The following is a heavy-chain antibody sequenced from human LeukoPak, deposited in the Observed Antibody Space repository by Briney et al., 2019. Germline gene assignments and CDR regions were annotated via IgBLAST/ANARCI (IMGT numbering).Heavy chain of an antibody. Sequence: GESLKISCKGSGYSFTSYWVGWVRQMPGKGLEWMGIIYPGDSDTRYSPSFQGQVTISADKSISTAYLQWSSLKASDTAMYYCARHSSRLIRYCSGGSCYSPPYFQHWGQGTLVTVSS. V-gene: IGHV5-51*01. J-gene: IGHJ1*01. CDR2: IYPGDSDT. CDR3: ARHSSRLIRYCSGGSCYSPPYFQH. D-gene: IGHD2-15*01. CDR1: GYSFTSYW.